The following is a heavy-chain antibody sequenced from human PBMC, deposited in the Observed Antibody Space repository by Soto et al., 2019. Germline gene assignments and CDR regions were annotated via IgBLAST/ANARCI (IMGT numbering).Heavy chain of an antibody. V-gene: IGHV1-18*01. CDR3: TREVELQRVIANGY. CDR1: GYTFVDYG. CDR2: MSAYYGST. D-gene: IGHD3-16*02. Sequence: QVQLVQSGAEVKKPGASVKVSCKASGYTFVDYGITWVRQAPGQGLERMGWMSAYYGSTDYAQKFQGRLTLTRDTSTSTAYMELRSLRPDDTAVYYCTREVELQRVIANGYWGQGTLVSVSS. J-gene: IGHJ4*02.